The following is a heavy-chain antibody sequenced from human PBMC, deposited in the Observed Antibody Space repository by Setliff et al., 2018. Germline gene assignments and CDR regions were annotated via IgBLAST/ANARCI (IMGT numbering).Heavy chain of an antibody. J-gene: IGHJ4*03. CDR2: VYYSGAA. CDR1: GDSISAAS. V-gene: IGHV4-59*01. CDR3: ARGGTYRYFDY. Sequence: PSETLSLTCNVSGDSISAASIMAWIRQPPGKGLEFIGYVYYSGAAKYDPSLKSRVTMSVDTSKAQFSLKLNSMTTADTAVYYCARGGTYRYFDYWG.